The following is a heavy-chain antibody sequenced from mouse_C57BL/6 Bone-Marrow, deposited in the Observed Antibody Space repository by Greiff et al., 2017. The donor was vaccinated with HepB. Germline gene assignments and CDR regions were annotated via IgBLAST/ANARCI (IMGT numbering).Heavy chain of an antibody. CDR2: INYDGSST. CDR1: GFTFSDYY. D-gene: IGHD1-1*01. Sequence: EVKLVESEGGLVQPGSSMKLSCTASGFTFSDYYMAWVRQVPEKGLEWVANINYDGSSTYYLDSLKSRFIISRDNAKNILYLQMSSLKSEDTATYYCARGDYGSSYGYFDVWGTGTTVTVSS. J-gene: IGHJ1*03. CDR3: ARGDYGSSYGYFDV. V-gene: IGHV5-16*01.